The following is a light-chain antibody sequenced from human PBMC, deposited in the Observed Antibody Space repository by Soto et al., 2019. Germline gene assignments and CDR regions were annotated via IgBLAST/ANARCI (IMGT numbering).Light chain of an antibody. Sequence: PMTQSPSSLSASVGDRVTITCRASQSISTYLNWYQQRLGKAPKLLMYSASRLQSGVSSRFSGSGSGTEFTLTISSLQSEDGAVYDGQQYKNWPGTFGQGTKVDIK. V-gene: IGKV1-39*01. CDR2: SAS. J-gene: IGKJ1*01. CDR1: QSISTY. CDR3: QQYKNWPGT.